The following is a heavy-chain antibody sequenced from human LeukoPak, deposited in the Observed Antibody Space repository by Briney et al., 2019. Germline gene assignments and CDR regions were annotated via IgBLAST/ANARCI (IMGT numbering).Heavy chain of an antibody. Sequence: PGGSLRLSCAASGFTFSSYGMHWVRQAPGKGLEWVAVISYDGSNKYFADSVKGRFTISRHNPKSTLYLQMNSLRAEDTAVYYCAKSTTVTTQQRGYFDYWGQGTLVTVSS. CDR2: ISYDGSNK. CDR1: GFTFSSYG. V-gene: IGHV3-30*18. D-gene: IGHD4-11*01. CDR3: AKSTTVTTQQRGYFDY. J-gene: IGHJ4*02.